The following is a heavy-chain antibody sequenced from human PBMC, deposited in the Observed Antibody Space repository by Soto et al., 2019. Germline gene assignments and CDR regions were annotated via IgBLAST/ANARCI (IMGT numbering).Heavy chain of an antibody. CDR2: INTDGKST. J-gene: IGHJ4*02. D-gene: IGHD2-15*01. CDR1: GFALRDNW. CDR3: ARGNIPLPYCSGVSCSYIDF. V-gene: IGHV3-74*01. Sequence: EVQLVESGGGLIQPGGSLRLSCAASGFALRDNWMHWVRQAPGKGLMWVSRINTDGKSTNYSDSVKGRFTLSRDIGINALFLQMNEMRAEDTAVYSCARGNIPLPYCSGVSCSYIDFWGQGTLVVGSS.